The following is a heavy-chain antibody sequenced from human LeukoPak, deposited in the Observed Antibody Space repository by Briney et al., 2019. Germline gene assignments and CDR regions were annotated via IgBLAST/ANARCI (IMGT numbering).Heavy chain of an antibody. D-gene: IGHD6-6*01. J-gene: IGHJ3*01. V-gene: IGHV4-4*07. Sequence: SETLSLTCNVSGGSISGYYWSWIRQPAGKGLEWIGRIYTSGSTKYNPSLTSRVTIYVDTSKSQFSLKLTSVTAADTAVYYCARRTDSGYSSSSSAFDVWGQGTMVTVSS. CDR2: IYTSGST. CDR3: ARRTDSGYSSSSSAFDV. CDR1: GGSISGYY.